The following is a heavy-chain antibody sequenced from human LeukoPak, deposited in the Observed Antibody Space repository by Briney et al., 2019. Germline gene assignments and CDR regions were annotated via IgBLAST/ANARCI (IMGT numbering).Heavy chain of an antibody. D-gene: IGHD6-19*01. CDR3: VRSHGAVAGPVDY. V-gene: IGHV4-59*12. CDR1: GGSISSYY. J-gene: IGHJ4*02. Sequence: SETLSLTCTVSGGSISSYYWSWIRQPPGKGLEWIGYIYYSGSTNYNPSLKSRVTISVDTSKNQFSLKLSSVTAADTAVYYCVRSHGAVAGPVDYWGQGTLVTVSS. CDR2: IYYSGST.